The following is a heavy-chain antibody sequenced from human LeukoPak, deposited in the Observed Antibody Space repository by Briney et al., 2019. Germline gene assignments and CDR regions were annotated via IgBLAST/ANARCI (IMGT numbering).Heavy chain of an antibody. J-gene: IGHJ4*02. CDR3: TFKPSSWYDLTNFDY. V-gene: IGHV3-15*01. Sequence: GGSLRLSCAASGFTFSNAWMSWVRQAPGKGLEWVGRIKSKTDGGTTDYAAPVKGRFTISRDDSKNTLYLQMNSLKTEDTAVYYCTFKPSSWYDLTNFDYWGQGTLVTVSS. CDR2: IKSKTDGGTT. CDR1: GFTFSNAW. D-gene: IGHD6-13*01.